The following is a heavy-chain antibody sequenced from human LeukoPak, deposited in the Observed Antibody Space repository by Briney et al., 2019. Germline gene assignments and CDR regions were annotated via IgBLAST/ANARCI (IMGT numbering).Heavy chain of an antibody. V-gene: IGHV3-74*01. CDR3: AKDQVISGSEASDI. J-gene: IGHJ3*02. Sequence: PGGSLRLSCAASGFNFSSSWMHWVRQGPGKGLVWVSRINGDGRGIGYADSVKGRFTITRDSAKNTLFLQMSSLRAEDTAIYYCAKDQVISGSEASDIWGQGTMVTVSS. CDR2: INGDGRGI. D-gene: IGHD2-21*01. CDR1: GFNFSSSW.